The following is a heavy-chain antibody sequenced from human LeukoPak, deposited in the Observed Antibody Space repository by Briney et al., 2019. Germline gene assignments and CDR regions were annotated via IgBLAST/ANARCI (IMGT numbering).Heavy chain of an antibody. CDR3: AGGGWSGFYYGMDV. CDR1: GYTFTGYY. CDR2: INPNSGGT. Sequence: ASVKVSCKASGYTFTGYYMHWVRQAPGQGLEWMGWINPNSGGTNYAQKFQGRVTMTRNTSISTAYMELSSLRSEDTAVYYCAGGGWSGFYYGMDVWGQGTTVTVSS. V-gene: IGHV1-2*02. J-gene: IGHJ6*02. D-gene: IGHD3-3*01.